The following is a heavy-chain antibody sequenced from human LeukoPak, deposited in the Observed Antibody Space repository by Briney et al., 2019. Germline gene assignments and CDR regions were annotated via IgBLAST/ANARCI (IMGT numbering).Heavy chain of an antibody. CDR1: GFTFSSYG. CDR2: IWYDGGNK. D-gene: IGHD6-19*01. Sequence: PGGSLRLSCAASGFTFSSYGMHWVRQAPGKGLEWVAVIWYDGGNKYYADSVKGRFTISRDNSKNTLYLQMNSLRAEDTAVYYCARKISGWYWGLDYWGQGTLVTVSS. J-gene: IGHJ4*02. V-gene: IGHV3-33*01. CDR3: ARKISGWYWGLDY.